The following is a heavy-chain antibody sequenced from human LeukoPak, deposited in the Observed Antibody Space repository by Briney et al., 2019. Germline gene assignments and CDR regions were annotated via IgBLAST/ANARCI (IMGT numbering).Heavy chain of an antibody. Sequence: LTXXVXXGSFNGXXWSXIRQXPGXXXXXIGEINHSGSTDYNPSLKSRVTISVDTSNSQFSLRLSSVTAADTAVYYCARAYSSSSDYYYYYMDVWGKGTTVTVSS. CDR1: XGSFNGXX. CDR3: ARAYSSSSDYYYYYMDV. V-gene: IGHV4-34*01. CDR2: INHSGST. J-gene: IGHJ6*03. D-gene: IGHD6-6*01.